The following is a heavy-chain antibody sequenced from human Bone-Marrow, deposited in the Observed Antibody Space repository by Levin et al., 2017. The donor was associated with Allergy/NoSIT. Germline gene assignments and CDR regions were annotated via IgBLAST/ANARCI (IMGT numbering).Heavy chain of an antibody. Sequence: GGSLRLSCAASGFTFSSYWMHWVRQAPGKGLVWVSRINSDGSSISYADSVKGRFTISRDNAKNTLYLQMNSLRAEDTAVYYCARGPEATTAGSVDYWGQGTLVTVSS. J-gene: IGHJ4*02. CDR2: INSDGSSI. D-gene: IGHD4-17*01. CDR3: ARGPEATTAGSVDY. CDR1: GFTFSSYW. V-gene: IGHV3-74*01.